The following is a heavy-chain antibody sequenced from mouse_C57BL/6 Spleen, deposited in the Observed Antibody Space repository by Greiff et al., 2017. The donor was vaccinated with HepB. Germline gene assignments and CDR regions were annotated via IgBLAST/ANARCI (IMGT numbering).Heavy chain of an antibody. CDR3: ARSFPDGYYGGYFDY. J-gene: IGHJ2*01. V-gene: IGHV14-2*01. Sequence: EVQLQESGAELVKPGASVKLSCTASGFNIKDYYMHWVKQRTEQGLEWIGRIDPEDGETKYAPKFPGKATITADTSSNTAYLQLSSLTSEDTAVYYCARSFPDGYYGGYFDYWGQGTTLTVSS. CDR2: IDPEDGET. CDR1: GFNIKDYY. D-gene: IGHD2-3*01.